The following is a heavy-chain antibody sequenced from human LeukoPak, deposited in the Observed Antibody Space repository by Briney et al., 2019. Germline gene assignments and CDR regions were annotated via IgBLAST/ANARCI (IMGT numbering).Heavy chain of an antibody. J-gene: IGHJ5*01. CDR2: ISYVGTT. D-gene: IGHD3-9*01. V-gene: IGHV4-39*01. CDR1: GGSITTIPYN. CDR3: ARHPTGYPNWFDS. Sequence: SQTLSLTCTVSGGSITTIPYNWGWIRQPPGKGLEWIGTISYVGTTYYEPSLKSRVTMSIDTSKNQFSLNLNSATAADTAVYYCARHPTGYPNWFDSWGQGTLVIVSS.